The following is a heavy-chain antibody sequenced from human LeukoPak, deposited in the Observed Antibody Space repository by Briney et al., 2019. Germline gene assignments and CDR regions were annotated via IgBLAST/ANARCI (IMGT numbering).Heavy chain of an antibody. V-gene: IGHV4-31*03. CDR1: GGSISSGGYY. J-gene: IGHJ5*02. CDR2: IYYSGST. Sequence: SETLSLTCTVSGGSISSGGYYWSWIRQHPGKGLEWIGYIYYSGSTYYNPSLKSRVTISVDTSKNQFSLKLSSVTAADTAVYYCASGRGRVVQNWFDPWGQGTLVTVSS. D-gene: IGHD3-3*01. CDR3: ASGRGRVVQNWFDP.